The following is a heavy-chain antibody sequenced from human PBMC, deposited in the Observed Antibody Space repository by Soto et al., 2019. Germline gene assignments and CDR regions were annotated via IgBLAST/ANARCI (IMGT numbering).Heavy chain of an antibody. Sequence: ASVKVSCKASGYTFTSYYMHWVRQAPGQGLEWMGIINPSGGSTSYAQKFQGRVTMTRDTSTSTVYMELSSLRSEDTAVYYCAREYSSSSRYYYGMDVWGQGTTVTVSS. D-gene: IGHD6-6*01. J-gene: IGHJ6*02. CDR2: INPSGGST. CDR3: AREYSSSSRYYYGMDV. V-gene: IGHV1-46*01. CDR1: GYTFTSYY.